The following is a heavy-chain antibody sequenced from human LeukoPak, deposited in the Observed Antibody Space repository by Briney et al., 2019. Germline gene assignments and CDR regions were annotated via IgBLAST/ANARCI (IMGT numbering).Heavy chain of an antibody. Sequence: ASVKVSCKASGYTFTTYTLHWVRQAPGQRLQWMGCINTGNGNTKYSQEFQGRVTITRDTSASTAYMELSSLNSEDMAVYYCARGAKFRSYGSGTYYTSLPFDPWGQGTLVSASS. D-gene: IGHD3-10*01. CDR1: GYTFTTYT. CDR2: INTGNGNT. J-gene: IGHJ5*02. V-gene: IGHV1-3*03. CDR3: ARGAKFRSYGSGTYYTSLPFDP.